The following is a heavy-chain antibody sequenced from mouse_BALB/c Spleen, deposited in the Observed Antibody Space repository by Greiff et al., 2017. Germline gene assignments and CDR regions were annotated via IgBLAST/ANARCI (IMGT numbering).Heavy chain of an antibody. Sequence: QVQLQQSDAELVKPGASVKISCKASGYTFTDHAIHWVKQKPEQGLEWIGNISPGNGDIKYNEKFKGKATLTADKSSSTAYMQLNTLTSEDSAVYFCAYLGFAYWGQGTLVTVSA. CDR3: AYLGFAY. CDR1: GYTFTDHA. D-gene: IGHD2-10*01. J-gene: IGHJ3*01. CDR2: ISPGNGDI. V-gene: IGHV1S53*02.